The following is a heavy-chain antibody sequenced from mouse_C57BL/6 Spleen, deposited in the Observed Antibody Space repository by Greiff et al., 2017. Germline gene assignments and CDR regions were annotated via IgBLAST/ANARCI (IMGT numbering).Heavy chain of an antibody. CDR2: IDPETGGT. J-gene: IGHJ3*01. V-gene: IGHV1-15*01. Sequence: QVQLQQSGAELVRPGASVTLSCKASGYTFTDYEMHWVKQTPVHGLEWIGAIDPETGGTAYNQKFKGKAILTADKSSSTAYMELRSLTSEDSAVYYCTRGNGPAWFAYWGQGTLVTVSA. CDR1: GYTFTDYE. CDR3: TRGNGPAWFAY.